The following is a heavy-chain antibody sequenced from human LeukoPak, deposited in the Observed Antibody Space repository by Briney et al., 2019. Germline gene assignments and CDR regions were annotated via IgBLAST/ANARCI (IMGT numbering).Heavy chain of an antibody. Sequence: PLETLSLTCTVSGGSISSYYWSWIRQPPGKGLEWIGYIYYSGSTNYNPSLKSRVTISVDTSKNQFSLKLSSVTAADTAVYYCARPVMPYYYDSSGYPPGAFDIWGQGKMVTVSS. V-gene: IGHV4-59*08. CDR2: IYYSGST. J-gene: IGHJ3*02. CDR1: GGSISSYY. D-gene: IGHD3-22*01. CDR3: ARPVMPYYYDSSGYPPGAFDI.